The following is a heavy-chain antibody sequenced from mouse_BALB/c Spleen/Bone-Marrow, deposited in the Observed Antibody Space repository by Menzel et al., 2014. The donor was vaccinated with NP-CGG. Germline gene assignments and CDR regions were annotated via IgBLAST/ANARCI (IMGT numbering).Heavy chain of an antibody. CDR2: IRNKTNNYAT. CDR3: VRDTTAYYAMDY. V-gene: IGHV10S3*01. Sequence: EVQGVESGGGLVQPKGSLKLSCAASGFTFNTNAMNWVRQAPGKGLEWVARIRNKTNNYATYYADSVKDRFTISRDDSQNILYLQMNNLKTEDTAMYYCVRDTTAYYAMDYWGQGTSVTVSS. J-gene: IGHJ4*01. CDR1: GFTFNTNA. D-gene: IGHD1-2*01.